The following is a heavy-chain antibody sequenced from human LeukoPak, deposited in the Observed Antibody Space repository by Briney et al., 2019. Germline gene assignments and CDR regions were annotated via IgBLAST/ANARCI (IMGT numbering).Heavy chain of an antibody. V-gene: IGHV4-34*01. CDR1: GGSFSNYD. D-gene: IGHD3-3*01. CDR3: ARGRSRVTIFGVALNWLDS. J-gene: IGHJ5*01. Sequence: LETLSLTCAVYGGSFSNYDWTWTRQPPGKGLEWIGEIHHSGRTNYNPSLKSRITISADTSKKQFSLRLSSVTAADTAVYYCARGRSRVTIFGVALNWLDSWGQGNLVTVSS. CDR2: IHHSGRT.